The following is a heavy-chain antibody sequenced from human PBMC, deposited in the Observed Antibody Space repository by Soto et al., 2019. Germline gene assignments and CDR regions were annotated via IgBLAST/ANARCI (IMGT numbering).Heavy chain of an antibody. CDR3: ARLPYILGYYFDY. D-gene: IGHD2-15*01. CDR1: GFTFSRFW. J-gene: IGHJ4*02. V-gene: IGHV3-7*01. CDR2: IKQDGSEK. Sequence: EVQLVESGGGLVQPGGSLRLSCAASGFTFSRFWMSWVRQAPGKGLEWVANIKQDGSEKYYVDSVEGRFTISRDNAKNSLYLQMNSLSAEDTAVYYCARLPYILGYYFDYWGQGTLVTVSS.